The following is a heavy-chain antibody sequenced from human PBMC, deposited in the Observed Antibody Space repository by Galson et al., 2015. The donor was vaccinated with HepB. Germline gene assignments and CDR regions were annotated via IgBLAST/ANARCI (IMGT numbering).Heavy chain of an antibody. CDR1: GYTFTSYD. D-gene: IGHD2-2*02. J-gene: IGHJ4*02. CDR2: ISTYKGNT. V-gene: IGHV1-18*01. CDR3: ALQYCSTTDCYIPFDF. Sequence: SVKVSCKASGYTFTSYDICWVRQAPGQGLEWMGWISTYKGNTNYAQNFQGRVTMTTDTSANTVYMELKSLRSDDTAVYYCALQYCSTTDCYIPFDFWGQGTLVTVSS.